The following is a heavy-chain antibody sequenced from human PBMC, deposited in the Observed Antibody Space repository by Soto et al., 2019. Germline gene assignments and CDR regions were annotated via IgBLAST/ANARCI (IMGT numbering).Heavy chain of an antibody. D-gene: IGHD2-2*01. V-gene: IGHV1-46*03. CDR2: INPSGGST. Sequence: ASVKVSCKASGYTFTSYYMHWVRQAPGQGLEWMGIINPSGGSTSYAQKFQGRVTMTRDTSTSTVYMELSSLRSEDTAVYYCARTVGYCSSTSCSRKTDRYYFDVWGQGTRVTVSS. CDR3: ARTVGYCSSTSCSRKTDRYYFDV. J-gene: IGHJ4*02. CDR1: GYTFTSYY.